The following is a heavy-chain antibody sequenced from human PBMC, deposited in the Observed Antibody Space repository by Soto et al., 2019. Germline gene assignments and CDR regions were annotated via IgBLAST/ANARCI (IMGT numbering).Heavy chain of an antibody. CDR1: GYTFTSHD. J-gene: IGHJ4*02. CDR3: ARWDYGDYARFDY. Sequence: QVQLVQSGAEVKKSGASVKVSCKSSGYTFTSHDINWVRQATGQGLEWMGWMNPNSGNTGYAQKFKGRVTMTRNTSISTAYMELSSLRSEDTAVYYCARWDYGDYARFDYWGLGTLVTVSS. CDR2: MNPNSGNT. D-gene: IGHD4-17*01. V-gene: IGHV1-8*01.